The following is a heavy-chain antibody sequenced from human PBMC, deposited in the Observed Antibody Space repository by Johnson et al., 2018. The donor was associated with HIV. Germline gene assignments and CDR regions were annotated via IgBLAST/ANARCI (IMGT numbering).Heavy chain of an antibody. J-gene: IGHJ3*02. CDR1: GFTFSSYA. Sequence: VQLVESGGGVVQPGRSLRLSCAASGFTFSSYAMHWVRQAPGKGLEWVSGINWNGGSTGYADSVKGRFTISRDNAKNSLYLQMNSLTAEDTALYHCAKGLRVGAIDGFYIWGQGTKVTVAS. CDR2: INWNGGST. D-gene: IGHD1-26*01. CDR3: AKGLRVGAIDGFYI. V-gene: IGHV3-20*01.